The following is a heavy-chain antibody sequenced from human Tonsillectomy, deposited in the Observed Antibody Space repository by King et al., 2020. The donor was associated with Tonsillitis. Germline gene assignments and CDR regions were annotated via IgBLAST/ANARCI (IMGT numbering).Heavy chain of an antibody. J-gene: IGHJ6*03. V-gene: IGHV3-43*02. CDR2: ISGDGGST. D-gene: IGHD3-10*01. CDR1: GFTFDDYA. CDR3: AKNYYASGSYYKDAYMDV. Sequence: VQLVESGGGVVQPGGSLRLSCAASGFTFDDYAMHWVRQAPGKGQEWVSIISGDGGSTYYVDSVKGRFTISRDNSKNSLYLQMKSLRTEDTALYYCAKNYYASGSYYKDAYMDVWGKGTTVTVSS.